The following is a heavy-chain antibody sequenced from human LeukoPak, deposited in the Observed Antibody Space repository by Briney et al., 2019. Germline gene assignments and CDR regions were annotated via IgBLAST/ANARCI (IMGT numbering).Heavy chain of an antibody. V-gene: IGHV3-48*03. CDR2: ISSSGSTI. J-gene: IGHJ6*04. CDR3: ARDTYQGYYYYYGMDV. CDR1: GFTFSSYE. D-gene: IGHD2-21*01. Sequence: GGSLRLSCAASGFTFSSYEMNWVRQAPGKGLEGVSYISSSGSTIYYADSVKGRFTISRDNAKNSLYLQMNSLRAEDTAVYYCARDTYQGYYYYYGMDVWGKGTTVTVSS.